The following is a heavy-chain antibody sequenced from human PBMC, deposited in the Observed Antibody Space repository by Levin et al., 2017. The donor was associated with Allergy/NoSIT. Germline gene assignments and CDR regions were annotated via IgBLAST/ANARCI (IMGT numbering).Heavy chain of an antibody. J-gene: IGHJ4*02. D-gene: IGHD3-16*01. CDR2: INSDGSST. Sequence: SGGSLRLSCAASGFTFSNYWMHWVRQAPGKGLVWVSRINSDGSSTSYADSVKGRFTISRDNAKDTLYLQMNSLRPEDTAGYYCAKGGSTLADYWGQGTLVTVSS. CDR3: AKGGSTLADY. V-gene: IGHV3-74*01. CDR1: GFTFSNYW.